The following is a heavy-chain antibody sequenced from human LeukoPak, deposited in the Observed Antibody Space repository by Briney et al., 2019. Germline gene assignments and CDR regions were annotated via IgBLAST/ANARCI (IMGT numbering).Heavy chain of an antibody. CDR2: INHSGGT. J-gene: IGHJ4*02. CDR1: GGSFNDYY. D-gene: IGHD3-16*02. V-gene: IGHV4-34*01. CDR3: ARVSEIMISFGGVISHFDN. Sequence: SETLSLICSLYGGSFNDYYWSWIRQPPGKGLEWIGEINHSGGTNYNPSLWSRLTISIDTSKHQFSLQVTSVTAADTGVYFCARVSEIMISFGGVISHFDNWGQGALVTVSS.